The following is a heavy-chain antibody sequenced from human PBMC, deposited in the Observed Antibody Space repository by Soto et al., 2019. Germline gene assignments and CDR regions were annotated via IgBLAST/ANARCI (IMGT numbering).Heavy chain of an antibody. CDR1: DYTFTNYD. V-gene: IGHV1-18*01. J-gene: IGHJ4*02. CDR2: ISTGNGNT. Sequence: QVQLVQPGAEVKKPGASVIISCKASDYTFTNYDFNWVRQAPGQGLEWMGWISTGNGNTKYAQTFQGRVTMTTDTATRTAYMELRSLTSADTAVYYCARWATVTNDFWGQGTRVTVSS. D-gene: IGHD4-17*01. CDR3: ARWATVTNDF.